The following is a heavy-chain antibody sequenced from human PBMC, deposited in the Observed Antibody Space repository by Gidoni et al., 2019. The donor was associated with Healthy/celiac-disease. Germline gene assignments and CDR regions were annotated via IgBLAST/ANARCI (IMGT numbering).Heavy chain of an antibody. D-gene: IGHD3-22*01. CDR2: IYYSGST. CDR1: GVSISSIRYY. CDR3: ARGATYYDSSGSDFDY. J-gene: IGHJ4*02. V-gene: IGHV4-39*07. Sequence: QLQLNESGPGLVKHSETLSPTCTVSGVSISSIRYYWGWIRQPPGKGLEWIGSIYYSGSTYYNPSLKRRDTIAVDTSKNQFSLKLSSVTAADTAVYYCARGATYYDSSGSDFDYWGQGTLVTVSS.